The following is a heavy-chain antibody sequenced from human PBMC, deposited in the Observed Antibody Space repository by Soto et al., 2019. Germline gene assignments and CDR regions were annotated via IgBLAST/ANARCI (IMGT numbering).Heavy chain of an antibody. CDR3: AKDGRGSGSHYNSFGY. V-gene: IGHV3-53*01. CDR2: IYSTGTT. CDR1: GFTGGNNY. Sequence: GCLSLSSAASGFTGGNNYMSWVLQAPGKGLEWVSLIYSTGTTKYADSVKGRFTVSRDNAKNTLYLQMNSLRAEDTAVYYCAKDGRGSGSHYNSFGYWGQGTLVTVSS. J-gene: IGHJ4*02. D-gene: IGHD3-10*01.